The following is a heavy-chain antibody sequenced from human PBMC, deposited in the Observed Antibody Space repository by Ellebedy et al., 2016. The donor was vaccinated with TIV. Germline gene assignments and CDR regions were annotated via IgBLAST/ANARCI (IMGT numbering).Heavy chain of an antibody. Sequence: MPSETLSLTCIVSGGSITSSGYYWAWIRQPPGKGLEWIASIYSGGSTYYTPSLTSRVTLSADTSKNHFSLMLSSVTAADTAVYDCARHLGSTSWYFDPWGQGTLVTVSS. D-gene: IGHD6-13*01. V-gene: IGHV4-39*01. J-gene: IGHJ4*02. CDR3: ARHLGSTSWYFDP. CDR1: GGSITSSGYY. CDR2: IYSGGST.